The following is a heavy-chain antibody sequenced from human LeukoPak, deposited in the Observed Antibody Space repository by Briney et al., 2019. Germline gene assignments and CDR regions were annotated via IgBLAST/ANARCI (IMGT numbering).Heavy chain of an antibody. Sequence: SVRVSCKASGGTFSSYAISWVRQAPGQGLEWMGRIIPILGIANYAQKFQGRVMITADKSTSTAYMELSSLRSEDTAVYYCAARLNWYFDLWGRGTLVTVSS. J-gene: IGHJ2*01. CDR3: AARLNWYFDL. CDR1: GGTFSSYA. V-gene: IGHV1-69*04. CDR2: IIPILGIA.